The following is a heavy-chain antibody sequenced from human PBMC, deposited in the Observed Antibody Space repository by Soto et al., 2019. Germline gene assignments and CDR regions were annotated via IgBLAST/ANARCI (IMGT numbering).Heavy chain of an antibody. CDR3: ARSSGYDSPVYYYYMDV. CDR2: IYYSGST. V-gene: IGHV4-59*01. D-gene: IGHD5-12*01. Sequence: SETLSLTCTVSGGSISSYYWSWIRQPPGKGLEWIGYIYYSGSTNYNPSLKSRVTISVDTSKNQFSLKLSSVTAADTAVYYCARSSGYDSPVYYYYMDVWGKGTTVTVSS. J-gene: IGHJ6*03. CDR1: GGSISSYY.